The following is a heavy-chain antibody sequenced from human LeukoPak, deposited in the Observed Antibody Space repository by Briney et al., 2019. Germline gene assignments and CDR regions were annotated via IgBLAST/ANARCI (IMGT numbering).Heavy chain of an antibody. J-gene: IGHJ4*02. CDR3: ARDLYDHDSSGYYEF. D-gene: IGHD3-22*01. Sequence: KSSETLSLTCTVSGGSISGYYWSWIRQPPGKALEWIGYIYESGGTDYNPSLKSRVTISRDTSKNQVSLKLTSVTTADTAVYYCARDLYDHDSSGYYEFWGQGTLVTVSS. CDR2: IYESGGT. CDR1: GGSISGYY. V-gene: IGHV4-59*01.